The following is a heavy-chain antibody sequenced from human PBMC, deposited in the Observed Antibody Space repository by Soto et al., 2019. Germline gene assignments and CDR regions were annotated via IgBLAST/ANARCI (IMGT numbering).Heavy chain of an antibody. CDR1: GFTFSSFA. CDR2: ISGSGGST. J-gene: IGHJ1*01. D-gene: IGHD3-10*01. V-gene: IGHV3-23*01. CDR3: AREFSVGKGSPSGF. Sequence: EMQLLESGGGLVQPGGSLRLSCAASGFTFSSFAISWVRQAPGKGLDWVAAISGSGGSTYSADSVKGRFTISRDNSKNTLYMQMSRKTVEDTVVYYSAREFSVGKGSPSGFWGQGSLGTLCS.